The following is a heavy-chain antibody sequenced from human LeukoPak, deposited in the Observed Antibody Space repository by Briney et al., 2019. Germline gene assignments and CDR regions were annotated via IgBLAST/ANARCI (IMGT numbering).Heavy chain of an antibody. CDR1: GYTFTSYY. Sequence: GASVKVSCKASGYTFTSYYMHWVRQAPGQGLEWMGIINPSGGSTSYAQKFQGRLTMTRETSISTANMELSRLRSDDTAVYYCARERTTVVTLDYYYGMDVWGQGTTVTVSS. CDR2: INPSGGST. D-gene: IGHD4-23*01. J-gene: IGHJ6*02. CDR3: ARERTTVVTLDYYYGMDV. V-gene: IGHV1-46*01.